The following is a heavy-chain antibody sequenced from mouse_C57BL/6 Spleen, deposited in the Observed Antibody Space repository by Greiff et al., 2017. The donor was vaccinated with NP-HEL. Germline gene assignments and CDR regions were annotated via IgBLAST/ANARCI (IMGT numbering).Heavy chain of an antibody. V-gene: IGHV1-69*01. CDR1: GYTFTSYW. D-gene: IGHD3-3*01. J-gene: IGHJ3*01. CDR3: ARGTGPWFAY. Sequence: VQLQQPGAELVMPGASVKLSCKASGYTFTSYWMHWVKQRPGQGLEWIGEIDPSDSYTNYNQKFKGKSTLTVDKSSSTAYMQLSSLTSEDSAVYYCARGTGPWFAYWGQGTLVTVSA. CDR2: IDPSDSYT.